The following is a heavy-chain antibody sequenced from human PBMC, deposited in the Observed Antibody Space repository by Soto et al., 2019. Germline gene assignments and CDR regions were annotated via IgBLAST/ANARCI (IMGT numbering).Heavy chain of an antibody. CDR1: GYTFTGYY. CDR2: INPNSGGT. CDR3: ARDLWGYYGSGSYWFDP. J-gene: IGHJ5*02. Sequence: ASVKVSCKASGYTFTGYYMHRVRQAPGQGLEWMGWINPNSGGTNYAQKFQGWVTMTRDTSISTAYMELSRLRSDDTAVYYCARDLWGYYGSGSYWFDPWGQGTLVTVSS. D-gene: IGHD3-10*01. V-gene: IGHV1-2*04.